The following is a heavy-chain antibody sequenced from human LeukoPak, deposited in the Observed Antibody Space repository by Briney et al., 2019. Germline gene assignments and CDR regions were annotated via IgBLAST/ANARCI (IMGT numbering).Heavy chain of an antibody. CDR2: IYYSGST. Sequence: KPSETLPLTCTVSGGSISSYYWSWIRQPPGKGLEWIGYIYYSGSTNYNPSLKSRVTISVDTSKNQFSLKLSSVTAADTAVYYCARHRDYLNAFDIWGQGTMVTVSS. V-gene: IGHV4-59*08. J-gene: IGHJ3*02. D-gene: IGHD4-11*01. CDR1: GGSISSYY. CDR3: ARHRDYLNAFDI.